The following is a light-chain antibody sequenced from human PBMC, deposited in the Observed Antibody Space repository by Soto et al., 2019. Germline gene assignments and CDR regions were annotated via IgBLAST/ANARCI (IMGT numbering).Light chain of an antibody. Sequence: QSVLTQPASVSASPGQSITISCTGTSSDIGDYNYVSWYQQRPGEAPKLILYEVENRPSGISDRFSGSKSGNTASLTISGLRTEDEADYYCRSYTSTVTLVVFGGGTKLTVL. J-gene: IGLJ2*01. V-gene: IGLV2-14*03. CDR2: EVE. CDR3: RSYTSTVTLVV. CDR1: SSDIGDYNY.